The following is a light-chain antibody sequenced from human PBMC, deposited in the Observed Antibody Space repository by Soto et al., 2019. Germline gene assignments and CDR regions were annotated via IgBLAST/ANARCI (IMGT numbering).Light chain of an antibody. CDR3: QQYDYSRT. J-gene: IGKJ1*01. CDR2: DVS. Sequence: DLQLTQSPSTLSASVGDSVTITCRASQNVTTSMAWYQHKPGRAPKLLIFDVSNLESGVPSRFSGGGSGTDFTLTISSLHSDDFATYYCQQYDYSRTFGRGTKVDLK. V-gene: IGKV1-5*01. CDR1: QNVTTS.